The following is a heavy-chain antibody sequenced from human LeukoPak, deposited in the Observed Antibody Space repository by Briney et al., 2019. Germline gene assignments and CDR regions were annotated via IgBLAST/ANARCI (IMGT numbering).Heavy chain of an antibody. D-gene: IGHD1-1*01. Sequence: SETLSLTCTVSGGSISSYFWTWIRQPAGRGLEWIGHIYSSGSFKYNPSLKSRVTMSIDTSKNQLSLKLNSVTAADTAVYYCARGGSTGTNLNWVDPWGQGTLVTVSS. J-gene: IGHJ5*02. CDR3: ARGGSTGTNLNWVDP. CDR2: IYSSGSF. V-gene: IGHV4-4*07. CDR1: GGSISSYF.